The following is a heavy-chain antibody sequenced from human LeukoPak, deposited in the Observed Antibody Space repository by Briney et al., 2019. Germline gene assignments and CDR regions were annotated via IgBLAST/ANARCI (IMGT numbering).Heavy chain of an antibody. V-gene: IGHV3-7*05. D-gene: IGHD2-2*02. CDR1: GFSFNNYW. CDR3: ARDTEHLYFVFDY. J-gene: IGHJ4*02. CDR2: INQAGSDK. Sequence: GGSLRLSCAASGFSFNNYWMSWVRQAPGKGLEWVANINQAGSDKYYLDSVKGRFTISRDNAKNSLYLQMNSLRDEDTAVYYCARDTEHLYFVFDYWGQGTLVTVSS.